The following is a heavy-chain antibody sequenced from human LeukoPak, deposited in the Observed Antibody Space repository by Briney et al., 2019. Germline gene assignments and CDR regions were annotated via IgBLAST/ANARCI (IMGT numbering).Heavy chain of an antibody. D-gene: IGHD1-14*01. CDR3: ARDLGTGTTLWY. J-gene: IGHJ4*02. V-gene: IGHV1-69*01. Sequence: GSSVKVSCKASGGTFSSYAISWVRQAPGQGLEWMGGIIPIFGTANYAQKFQGRVTITADESTSTAYMELSSLRSEDTAVCYCARDLGTGTTLWYWGQGTLVTVSS. CDR1: GGTFSSYA. CDR2: IIPIFGTA.